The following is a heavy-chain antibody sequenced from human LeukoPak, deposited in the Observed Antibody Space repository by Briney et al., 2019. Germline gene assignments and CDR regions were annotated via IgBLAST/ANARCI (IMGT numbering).Heavy chain of an antibody. CDR3: ARGSTGDKSNN. Sequence: SETLSLTCTVSGGSITSGGYYWSWIRQLPGRGLEWIGYIYYSGTTSYNPSLKSRLTISLDTSENQFSLKLSSVTAADTAVYYCARGSTGDKSNNWGQGTLVTVSS. V-gene: IGHV4-31*03. CDR2: IYYSGTT. CDR1: GGSITSGGYY. D-gene: IGHD7-27*01. J-gene: IGHJ4*02.